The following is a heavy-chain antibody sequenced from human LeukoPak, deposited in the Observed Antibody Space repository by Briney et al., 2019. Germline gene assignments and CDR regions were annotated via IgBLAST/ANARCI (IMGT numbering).Heavy chain of an antibody. CDR1: GGSFSGYY. CDR2: INHSGST. V-gene: IGHV4-34*01. Sequence: SETLSLTCAVYGGSFSGYYWSWIRQPPGKGLEWIGEINHSGSTNYNPSLKSRVTISVDTSKNQFSLKLSSVTAADTAVYYCARGGGREGWAYYYDSSGSAWFDPWGQGTLVTVSS. J-gene: IGHJ5*02. CDR3: ARGGGREGWAYYYDSSGSAWFDP. D-gene: IGHD3-22*01.